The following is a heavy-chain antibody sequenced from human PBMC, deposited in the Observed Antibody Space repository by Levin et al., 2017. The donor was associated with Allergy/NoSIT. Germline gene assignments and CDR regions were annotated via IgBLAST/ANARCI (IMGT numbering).Heavy chain of an antibody. Sequence: SQTLSLTCAVSCYSISSGFYWGWLRQPPGKGLEWIGNIYHSGNTYYNPSLKSRVTIAVDTSKNQFSLGLSSVTAADTAVYYCARQVGIAETYDYWGQGTLVTVSS. CDR2: IYHSGNT. CDR3: ARQVGIAETYDY. J-gene: IGHJ4*02. CDR1: CYSISSGFY. D-gene: IGHD2-21*01. V-gene: IGHV4-38-2*01.